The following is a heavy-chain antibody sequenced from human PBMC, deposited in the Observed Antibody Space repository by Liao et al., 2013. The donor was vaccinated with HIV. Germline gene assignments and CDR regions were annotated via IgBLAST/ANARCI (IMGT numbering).Heavy chain of an antibody. D-gene: IGHD1-26*01. Sequence: QVQLQESGPGLVKPSQTLSLTCTVSGGSISSGDYYWSWIRQPPGKGLEWIGEINHSGSTNYNPSLKSRVTISVDTSKNQFSLKLSSVTAADTAVFFCARLVGFSLDSWGQGTLVTSPQ. CDR3: ARLVGFSLDS. CDR2: INHSGST. V-gene: IGHV4-30-4*08. CDR1: GGSISSGDYY. J-gene: IGHJ4*02.